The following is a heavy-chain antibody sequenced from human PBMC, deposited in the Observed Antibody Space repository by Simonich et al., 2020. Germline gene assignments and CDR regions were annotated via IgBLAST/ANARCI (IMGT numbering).Heavy chain of an antibody. CDR1: GFTVSSNY. V-gene: IGHV3-53*01. Sequence: EVQLVESGGGLIQPGGSLRLSCAASGFTVSSNYMSWVRQAPGKGLEWVSVIIRGGSTNYAASVKGRFTISRDNSKNTLYLQINSLRAEDTAVYYCARWTATGYYFDYWGQGTLVTVSS. J-gene: IGHJ4*02. CDR3: ARWTATGYYFDY. D-gene: IGHD1-1*01. CDR2: IIRGGST.